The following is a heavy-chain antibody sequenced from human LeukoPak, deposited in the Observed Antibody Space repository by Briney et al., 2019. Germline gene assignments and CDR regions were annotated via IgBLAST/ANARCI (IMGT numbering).Heavy chain of an antibody. CDR1: GVSFSGYY. J-gene: IGHJ4*02. CDR3: ARGRRITMVRGVRFDY. V-gene: IGHV4-34*01. D-gene: IGHD3-10*01. Sequence: SETLSLTCAVYGVSFSGYYWSWIRQPPGKGLEWIGEINHSGSTNYNPSLKSRVTISVDTSKNQFSLKLSSVTAADTAVYYCARGRRITMVRGVRFDYWGQRTLVTVSS. CDR2: INHSGST.